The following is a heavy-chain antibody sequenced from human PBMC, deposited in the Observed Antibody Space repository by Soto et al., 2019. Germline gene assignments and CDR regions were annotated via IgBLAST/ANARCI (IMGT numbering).Heavy chain of an antibody. Sequence: PSETLSLTCTVSGGSVSSGSYYWSWIRQPPGKGLEWIGYIYYSGSTNYNPSLKSRVTISVDTSKNRFSLKLSSVTAADTAVYYCARANYARNAFDIWGQGTMVTVSS. CDR2: IYYSGST. J-gene: IGHJ3*02. CDR1: GGSVSSGSYY. V-gene: IGHV4-61*01. D-gene: IGHD1-7*01. CDR3: ARANYARNAFDI.